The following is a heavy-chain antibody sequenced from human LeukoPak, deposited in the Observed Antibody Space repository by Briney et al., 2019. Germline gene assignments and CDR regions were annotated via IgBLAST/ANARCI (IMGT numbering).Heavy chain of an antibody. Sequence: PSQTLSLTCTVSSDSTNSGTYSWMWIRQPAGKGLEWIGRISSSGGASYNPSLKSRVTISLDTSENYFSLKVNSVTAADTAVYYCARGTQETYSSSWGLYDLHFYMDAWGKGTTVTVSS. D-gene: IGHD6-13*01. V-gene: IGHV4-61*02. CDR2: ISSSGGA. CDR1: SDSTNSGTYS. J-gene: IGHJ6*03. CDR3: ARGTQETYSSSWGLYDLHFYMDA.